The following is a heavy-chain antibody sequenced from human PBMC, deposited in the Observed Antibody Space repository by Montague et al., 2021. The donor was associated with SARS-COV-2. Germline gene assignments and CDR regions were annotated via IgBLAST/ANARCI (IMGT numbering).Heavy chain of an antibody. J-gene: IGHJ4*02. D-gene: IGHD6-13*01. Sequence: SLRLSRAASGFIFSTYSINWVRQAPGKGLEWVSSTSSSGSYVFYADSVKGRFTISRDNAKNSLYLHMNSLRAEDTAVYYCARGYMAGVGTGYDYWGQGTLVTVSS. V-gene: IGHV3-21*01. CDR2: TSSSGSYV. CDR3: ARGYMAGVGTGYDY. CDR1: GFIFSTYS.